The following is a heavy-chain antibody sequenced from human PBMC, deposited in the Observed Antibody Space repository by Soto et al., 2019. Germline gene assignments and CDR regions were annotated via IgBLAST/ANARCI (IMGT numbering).Heavy chain of an antibody. Sequence: PSLTCTVSGGSISSGGYYWSWIRQHPGKGLEWIGYIYYSGSTYYNPSLKSRVTISVDTSKNQFSLKLSSVTAADTAVYYCAKAQTGNSYCSGGSCYSQRYGTYYGMDVWGPGTTVTVSS. V-gene: IGHV4-31*03. CDR1: GGSISSGGYY. J-gene: IGHJ6*02. D-gene: IGHD2-15*01. CDR3: AKAQTGNSYCSGGSCYSQRYGTYYGMDV. CDR2: IYYSGST.